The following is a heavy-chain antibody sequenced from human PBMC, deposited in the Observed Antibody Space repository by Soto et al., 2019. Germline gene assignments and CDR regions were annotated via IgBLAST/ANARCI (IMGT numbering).Heavy chain of an antibody. V-gene: IGHV1-69*06. CDR1: GGTFSSYA. CDR3: ASPLHIVGVPAATTDYGMDV. CDR2: IIPIFGTA. Sequence: QVQLVQSGAEVKKPGSSVKVSCKASGGTFSSYAISWVRQAPGQGLEWMGGIIPIFGTANYAQKFQGRVTITPDKSRSIAYMELSSMRCEDTTVYYCASPLHIVGVPAATTDYGMDVWGQGTTVTVSS. J-gene: IGHJ6*02. D-gene: IGHD2-2*01.